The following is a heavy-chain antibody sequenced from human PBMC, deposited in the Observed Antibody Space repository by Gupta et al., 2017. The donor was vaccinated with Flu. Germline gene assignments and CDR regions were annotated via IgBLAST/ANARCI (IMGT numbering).Heavy chain of an antibody. J-gene: IGHJ4*02. D-gene: IGHD1-26*01. CDR1: GAPIDKPPR. Sequence: QVQLQESGPGLVKPSGTLSLTCTVPGAPIDKPPRWTWLRQPPGKGLEWIGEIYHSGYTYYNPALEGRVTMTVDKSKTHFSLKLTAVTAADTAVYYCARQRVGAGDAKLDYWGQGTLVTVSS. CDR3: ARQRVGAGDAKLDY. V-gene: IGHV4-4*02. CDR2: IYHSGYT.